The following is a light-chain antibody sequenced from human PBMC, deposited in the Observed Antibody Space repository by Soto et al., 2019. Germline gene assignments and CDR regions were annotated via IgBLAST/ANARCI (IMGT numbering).Light chain of an antibody. CDR1: SSDVGGYNY. V-gene: IGLV2-14*03. Sequence: QSALTQPASVSGSPGRSITISCTGTSSDVGGYNYVSWYQQHPGKAPKLLIYEVTYRPSGVSNRFSGSKSGNTASLTISGLQAEDEADYFCGSYTSSNTLVFGTGTKLTVL. CDR3: GSYTSSNTLV. CDR2: EVT. J-gene: IGLJ1*01.